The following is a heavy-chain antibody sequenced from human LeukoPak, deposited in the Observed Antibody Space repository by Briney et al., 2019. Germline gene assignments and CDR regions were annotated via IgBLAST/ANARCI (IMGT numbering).Heavy chain of an antibody. CDR2: ISGGGDGA. J-gene: IGHJ4*02. Sequence: GGSLRLSCAASGFTFSDYAMRWVRQAPGKGLEWLSEISGGGDGAYHADSVKGRFTISRDNSKNTLYLQMNSLRAEDTAVYYCTTSWPKVREGDQWGQGTLVTVSS. CDR3: TTSWPKVREGDQ. CDR1: GFTFSDYA. V-gene: IGHV3-23*01. D-gene: IGHD3-10*01.